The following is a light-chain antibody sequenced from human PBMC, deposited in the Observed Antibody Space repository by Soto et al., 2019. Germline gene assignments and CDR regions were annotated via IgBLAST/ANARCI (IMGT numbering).Light chain of an antibody. CDR3: QSYDNSLSGSYV. Sequence: QSVLTQPPSVSGAPGQSVTISCTGSSSNIGAGYDVHWYQQFPGTAPKLLIYGNSNRPSGVPDRFSGSKSGTSASLAITGFQAEDEADYYCQSYDNSLSGSYVFGTGTKVTVL. CDR2: GNS. CDR1: SSNIGAGYD. J-gene: IGLJ1*01. V-gene: IGLV1-40*01.